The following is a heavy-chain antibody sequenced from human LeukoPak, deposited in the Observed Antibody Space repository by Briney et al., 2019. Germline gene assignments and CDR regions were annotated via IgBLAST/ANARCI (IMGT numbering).Heavy chain of an antibody. Sequence: SETLSLTCAVYGGSFSGYHWTWIRQPPGKGLEWIGEINHSGYTNYNPSVQSRVTISVDTSKTQFSLKLSSVTAADTAVYYCARLRYYGSGSYPMTGNWFDPWGQGTQVTVSS. J-gene: IGHJ5*02. V-gene: IGHV4-34*01. CDR3: ARLRYYGSGSYPMTGNWFDP. CDR2: INHSGYT. CDR1: GGSFSGYH. D-gene: IGHD3-10*01.